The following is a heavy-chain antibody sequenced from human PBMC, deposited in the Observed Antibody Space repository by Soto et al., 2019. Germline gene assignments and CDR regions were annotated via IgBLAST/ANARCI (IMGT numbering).Heavy chain of an antibody. D-gene: IGHD6-6*01. V-gene: IGHV1-18*01. J-gene: IGHJ6*02. Sequence: GASVKVSCKASGYTFTSYGISWVRQAPGQGLEWMGWISAYNGNTNYAQKLQGRVTMTTDTSTSTAYMELRSLRSDDTAVYYCARDRGIAARIVGYYYGMDLWGQGTTVTVSS. CDR2: ISAYNGNT. CDR3: ARDRGIAARIVGYYYGMDL. CDR1: GYTFTSYG.